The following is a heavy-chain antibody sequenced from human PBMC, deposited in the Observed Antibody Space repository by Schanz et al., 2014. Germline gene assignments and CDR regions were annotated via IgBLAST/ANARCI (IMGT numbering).Heavy chain of an antibody. CDR3: ARSTGDPFDY. CDR1: GYSISSGYY. D-gene: IGHD7-27*01. CDR2: VYHSGST. V-gene: IGHV4-38-2*02. J-gene: IGHJ4*02. Sequence: QVQLQESGPGLVKPSETLSLTCTVSGYSISSGYYWGWIRQPPGKGLEWIGSVYHSGSTYYNPSLKSRVTILVDTSKNHFSLKLSSGTAADTAVYYCARSTGDPFDYWGQGTLVTVSS.